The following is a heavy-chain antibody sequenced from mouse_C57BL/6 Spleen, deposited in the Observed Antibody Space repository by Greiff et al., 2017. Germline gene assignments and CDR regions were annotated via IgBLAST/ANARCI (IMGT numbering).Heavy chain of an antibody. D-gene: IGHD2-2*01. CDR2: IDPENGDT. J-gene: IGHJ4*01. CDR1: GFNIKDDY. Sequence: EVQLQQSGAELVRPGASVKLSCTASGFNIKDDYMHWVKQRPEQGLEWIGWIDPENGDTEYASKFQGKATITADTSSNTAYLQLSSLTSEDTAVYYCTTYGVTTGYGAMDYWGQGTSVTVSS. CDR3: TTYGVTTGYGAMDY. V-gene: IGHV14-4*01.